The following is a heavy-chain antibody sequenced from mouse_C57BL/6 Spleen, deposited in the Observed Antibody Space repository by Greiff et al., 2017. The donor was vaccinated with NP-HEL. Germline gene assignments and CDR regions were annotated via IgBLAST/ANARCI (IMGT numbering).Heavy chain of an antibody. CDR1: GFTFSDYG. D-gene: IGHD4-1*01. Sequence: DVQLQESGGGLVKPGGSLKLSCAASGFTFSDYGMHWVRQAPEKGLEWVAYISSGSSTIYYADTVKGRFTISRDNAKNTLFLQMTSLRSEDTAMYYCARKDNWAYYFDYWGQGTTLTVSS. J-gene: IGHJ2*01. CDR3: ARKDNWAYYFDY. V-gene: IGHV5-17*01. CDR2: ISSGSSTI.